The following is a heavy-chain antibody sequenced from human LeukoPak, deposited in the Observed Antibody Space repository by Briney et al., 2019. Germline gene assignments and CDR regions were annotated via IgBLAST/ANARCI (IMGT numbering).Heavy chain of an antibody. Sequence: SETLSLTCTVPSGSISSSGYYWSWIRQPPGKGLEWIGYIYYSGSTNYNPSLKSRVTISVDTSKNQFSLKLSSVTAADTAVYYCARHIAAAGKFDYWGQGTLVTVSS. CDR1: SGSISSSGYY. D-gene: IGHD6-13*01. V-gene: IGHV4-61*05. CDR2: IYYSGST. CDR3: ARHIAAAGKFDY. J-gene: IGHJ4*02.